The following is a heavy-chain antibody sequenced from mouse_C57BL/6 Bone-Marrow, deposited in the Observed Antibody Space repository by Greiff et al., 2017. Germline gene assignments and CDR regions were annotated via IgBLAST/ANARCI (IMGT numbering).Heavy chain of an antibody. J-gene: IGHJ2*01. V-gene: IGHV5-9-1*02. CDR2: ISSGGDYI. CDR1: GFTFSSYA. CDR3: TRAGYYDYPFDY. D-gene: IGHD2-4*01. Sequence: EVKVVESVEGLVKPGGSLKLSCAASGFTFSSYAMSWVRQTPEKRLEWVAYISSGGDYIYYADTVKGRFTISRDNARNTLYLQMSSLKSEDTAMYYCTRAGYYDYPFDYWGQGTTLTVS.